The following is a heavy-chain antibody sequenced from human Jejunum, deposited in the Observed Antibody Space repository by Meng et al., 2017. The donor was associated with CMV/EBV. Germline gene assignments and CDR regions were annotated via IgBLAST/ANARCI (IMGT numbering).Heavy chain of an antibody. J-gene: IGHJ5*02. Sequence: FSHYAMGWIRQSSGKGLEWISAITGDGSTSYHADSLKGRFTISRDNSKETLFLQMIGLRDEDTAVYYCVKDPRDASITATTFRWFDPWGQGTLVTVSS. D-gene: IGHD1-14*01. V-gene: IGHV3-23*01. CDR3: VKDPRDASITATTFRWFDP. CDR2: ITGDGSTS. CDR1: FSHYA.